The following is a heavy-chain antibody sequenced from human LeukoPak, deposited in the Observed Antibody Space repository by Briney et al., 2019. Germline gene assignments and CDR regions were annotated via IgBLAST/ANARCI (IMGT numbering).Heavy chain of an antibody. CDR2: ISWNSGSI. CDR1: GFTFDDYA. V-gene: IGHV3-9*01. J-gene: IGHJ3*02. D-gene: IGHD2-2*01. CDR3: AKDLYQLLFRGSAFDI. Sequence: GGSLRLSCAASGFTFDDYAMHWVRQAPGKGLEWVSGISWNSGSIGYADSVKGRFTISRDNAKNSLYLQMNSLRAEDTALYYCAKDLYQLLFRGSAFDIWGQGTMVTVSS.